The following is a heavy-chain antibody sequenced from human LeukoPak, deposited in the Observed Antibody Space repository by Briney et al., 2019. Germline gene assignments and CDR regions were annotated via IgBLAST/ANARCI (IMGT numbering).Heavy chain of an antibody. J-gene: IGHJ3*02. CDR1: GFTFSSYN. D-gene: IGHD3-9*01. Sequence: PGGSLRLSCAASGFTFSSYNMNWVRQAPGKGLEWVSSISSSSGYIYYADSVKGRFTISRDNAKNSLYLQMNSLRAEDTAVYYCARTTPFQIYDILAGSRYDAFDIGGQGTMVTVSS. CDR2: ISSSSGYI. V-gene: IGHV3-21*01. CDR3: ARTTPFQIYDILAGSRYDAFDI.